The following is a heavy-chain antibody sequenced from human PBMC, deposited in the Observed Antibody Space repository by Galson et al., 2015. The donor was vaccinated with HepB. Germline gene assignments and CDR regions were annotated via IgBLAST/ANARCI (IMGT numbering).Heavy chain of an antibody. CDR1: GFTFSSYS. CDR3: ARDRLSGSYRNYYYYGMDV. V-gene: IGHV3-48*01. CDR2: ISSSSSTI. D-gene: IGHD1-26*01. Sequence: SLRLSCAASGFTFSSYSMNWVRQAPGKGLEWVSYISSSSSTIYYADSVKGRFTISRDNAKNSLYLQMNSLRVEDTAVYYCARDRLSGSYRNYYYYGMDVWGQGTTVTVSS. J-gene: IGHJ6*02.